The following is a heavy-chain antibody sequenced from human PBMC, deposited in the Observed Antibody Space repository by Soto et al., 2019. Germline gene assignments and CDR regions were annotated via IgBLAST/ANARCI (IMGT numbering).Heavy chain of an antibody. CDR1: GGTFSSYT. D-gene: IGHD2-15*01. J-gene: IGHJ3*02. CDR3: AREKSDIVVVVAATRAFDI. CDR2: IIPILGIA. V-gene: IGHV1-69*04. Sequence: GASVKVSCKASGGTFSSYTISWVRQAPGQGLEWMGRIIPILGIANYAQKFQGRVTITADKSTSTAYMELSSLRSEDTAVYYCAREKSDIVVVVAATRAFDIWGQGTMVTVSS.